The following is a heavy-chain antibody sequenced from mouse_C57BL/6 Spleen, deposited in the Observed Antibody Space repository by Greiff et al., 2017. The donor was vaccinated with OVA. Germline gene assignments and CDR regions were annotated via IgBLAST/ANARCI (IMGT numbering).Heavy chain of an antibody. Sequence: VQLQQSGAELVKPGASVKLSCKASGYTFTSYWMHWVKQRPGQGLEWIGMIHPNSGSSNYNEKFKSKATLTVDKSSSTAYMQLSSLTSEDSAVYYCARGVDYGFAYWGQGTLVTVSA. V-gene: IGHV1-64*01. J-gene: IGHJ3*01. CDR3: ARGVDYGFAY. CDR2: IHPNSGSS. D-gene: IGHD2-4*01. CDR1: GYTFTSYW.